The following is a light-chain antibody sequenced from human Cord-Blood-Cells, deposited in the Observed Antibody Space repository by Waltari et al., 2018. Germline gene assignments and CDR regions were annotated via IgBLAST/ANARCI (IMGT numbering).Light chain of an antibody. V-gene: IGLV2-23*02. CDR2: EVS. CDR3: CSYAGSVV. Sequence: QYAPRQPASVSGCPGEPTPISCHGGRRAVGRYDLVSCYQPPPGKAPKRMIYEVSKRPSGVSNRFSGSKSGNTASLTISGLQAEDEADYYCCSYAGSVVFGGGTKLTVL. CDR1: RRAVGRYDL. J-gene: IGLJ2*01.